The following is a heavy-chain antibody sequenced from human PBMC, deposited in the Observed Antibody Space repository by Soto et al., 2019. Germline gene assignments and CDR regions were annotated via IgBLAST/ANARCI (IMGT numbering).Heavy chain of an antibody. D-gene: IGHD5-12*01. CDR1: GFTFSNAW. CDR3: TTAHPRGPDY. V-gene: IGHV3-15*01. CDR2: IRSKTDGGTT. Sequence: GGSLRLSCAASGFTFSNAWMNWVRQAPGKGLEWVGQIRSKTDGGTTFYPAPVKGRFIISRDDSRNTLYLQMNSLKTQDTAVYYCTTAHPRGPDYWGQGTLVTGS. J-gene: IGHJ4*02.